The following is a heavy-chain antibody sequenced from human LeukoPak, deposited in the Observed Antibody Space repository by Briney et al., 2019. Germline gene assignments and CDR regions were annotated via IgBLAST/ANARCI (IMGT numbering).Heavy chain of an antibody. CDR3: ARGPRSGYDSSGPGWYFDL. CDR1: DGSISSYY. D-gene: IGHD3-22*01. CDR2: IYTSGST. Sequence: SETLSLTCTVSDGSISSYYWSWIRQPAGKGLEWIGRIYTSGSTNYNPSLKSRVTILVDKSKKQFCLTLSSVTAADTAVYYCARGPRSGYDSSGPGWYFDLWGRGTLVTVSP. J-gene: IGHJ2*01. V-gene: IGHV4-4*07.